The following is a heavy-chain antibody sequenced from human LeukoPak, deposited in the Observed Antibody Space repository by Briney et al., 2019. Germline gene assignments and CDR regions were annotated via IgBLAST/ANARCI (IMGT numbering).Heavy chain of an antibody. V-gene: IGHV4-38-2*01. Sequence: PSETLSLTCAVSGYSISSGYYWGWFRQPPGKGLEWIGCNFHSGNTYYNPSLKSRVSISVDTSKNQFSLKLTSVTAADTAVYYCARQGGSSSPYYYYYMDVWGKGTTVTVSS. CDR1: GYSISSGYY. D-gene: IGHD6-13*01. J-gene: IGHJ6*03. CDR3: ARQGGSSSPYYYYYMDV. CDR2: NFHSGNT.